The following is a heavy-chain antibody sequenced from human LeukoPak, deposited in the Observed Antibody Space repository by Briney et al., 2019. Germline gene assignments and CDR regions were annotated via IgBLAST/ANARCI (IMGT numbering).Heavy chain of an antibody. CDR3: AGATIGSLYAFDI. D-gene: IGHD3-10*01. CDR1: GYSFTSYW. CDR2: IYPGDSDT. Sequence: GASLQISCKCSGYSFTSYWIGWVRPMPGKGLEWMGIIYPGDSDTRYSPSFQGQVTISADKSISTAYLQWSSLKASDTAMYYCAGATIGSLYAFDIWGQGTMVTASS. J-gene: IGHJ3*02. V-gene: IGHV5-51*01.